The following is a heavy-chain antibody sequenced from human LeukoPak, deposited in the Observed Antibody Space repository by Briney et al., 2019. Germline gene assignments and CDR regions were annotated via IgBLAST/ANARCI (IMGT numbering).Heavy chain of an antibody. CDR3: ARGHRVGYDILTGYSLGSAFDI. J-gene: IGHJ3*02. Sequence: GGSLRLSCAASGFSFSNSWMNWVRQAPGKGLEWVANIKKDGSEKYYVDSVKGRFTISRDNAKDSLYLQMDSLRAEDTAVYYCARGHRVGYDILTGYSLGSAFDIWGQGTMVTVSS. D-gene: IGHD3-9*01. CDR1: GFSFSNSW. V-gene: IGHV3-7*01. CDR2: IKKDGSEK.